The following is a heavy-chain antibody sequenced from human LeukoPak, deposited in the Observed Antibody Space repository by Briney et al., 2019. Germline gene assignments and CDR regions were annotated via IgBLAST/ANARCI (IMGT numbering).Heavy chain of an antibody. Sequence: RGSLRLSCAASGFTFSGYSMNWLRQAPGKGLEWVSYISSNSSTIYYADSVKCRFTISRDNAKKSLYLQMNSLSDEDTAVYYCARAGRYGDYSAYWGQGTIVTSSS. J-gene: IGHJ4*02. CDR2: ISSNSSTI. D-gene: IGHD4-17*01. V-gene: IGHV3-48*02. CDR1: GFTFSGYS. CDR3: ARAGRYGDYSAY.